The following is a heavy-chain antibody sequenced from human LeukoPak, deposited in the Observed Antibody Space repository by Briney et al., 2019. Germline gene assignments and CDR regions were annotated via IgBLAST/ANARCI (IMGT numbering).Heavy chain of an antibody. Sequence: PGGSLRLSCAASGFTFSSFPMHWVRQAPGKGLEWVVVFSPDGSVENYADSVKGRFTISRDNSKNTVYLQMNSLRTEDTAVYYCARASITSTYYHYYMDVWGKGTTVTVSS. D-gene: IGHD3-10*01. CDR1: GFTFSSFP. CDR3: ARASITSTYYHYYMDV. V-gene: IGHV3-30*01. CDR2: FSPDGSVE. J-gene: IGHJ6*03.